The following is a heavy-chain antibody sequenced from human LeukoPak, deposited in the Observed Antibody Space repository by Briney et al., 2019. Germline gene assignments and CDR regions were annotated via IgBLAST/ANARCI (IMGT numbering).Heavy chain of an antibody. CDR2: ISSSSSYI. CDR3: ARDDALRLGLVDH. Sequence: GGSLRLSCAASGFTFSSYSMNWVRQAPGKGLEWVSSISSSSSYIYYADSVKGRFTISRDNAKNSLYLQMNSLRPEDTAIYYCARDDALRLGLVDHWGQGTLVTVSS. J-gene: IGHJ5*02. D-gene: IGHD3-16*01. V-gene: IGHV3-21*01. CDR1: GFTFSSYS.